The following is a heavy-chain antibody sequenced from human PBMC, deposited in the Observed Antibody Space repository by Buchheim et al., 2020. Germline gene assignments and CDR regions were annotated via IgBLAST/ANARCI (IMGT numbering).Heavy chain of an antibody. J-gene: IGHJ6*02. CDR1: GFTFSDYS. CDR2: ISSSSSHI. D-gene: IGHD6-13*01. V-gene: IGHV3-21*01. CDR3: AKEHSSWAYGMDV. Sequence: EVQLVESGGGLVKPGGSLRLACAASGFTFSDYSMHWVRQAPGKGLEWVSSISSSSSHIYYGDSVKGRFTISRDDAKNSLYLQMDSLRAEDTAVYYCAKEHSSWAYGMDVWGQGTT.